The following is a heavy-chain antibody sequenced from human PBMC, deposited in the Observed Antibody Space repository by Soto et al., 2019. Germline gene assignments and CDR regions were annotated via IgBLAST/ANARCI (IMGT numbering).Heavy chain of an antibody. CDR3: ASNFGELFADAFDI. CDR2: IYHSGSI. V-gene: IGHV4-4*02. J-gene: IGHJ3*02. CDR1: NASISSRKW. D-gene: IGHD3-16*01. Sequence: QVQLQESGPGLVKPSGTLSLTCTVSNASISSRKWWTWVRQTPGKGLEWIGEIYHSGSINHNPSLKSRVTTSLDKSKNQFSLKTTSVTAADTAVYYCASNFGELFADAFDIWGQGTVVTVSS.